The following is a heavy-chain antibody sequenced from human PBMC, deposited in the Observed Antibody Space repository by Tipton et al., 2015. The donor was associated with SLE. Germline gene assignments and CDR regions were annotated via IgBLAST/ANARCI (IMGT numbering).Heavy chain of an antibody. D-gene: IGHD3-10*01. V-gene: IGHV3-23*01. CDR1: GFTFSNYD. J-gene: IGHJ5*02. CDR3: ANEAAYGSGSCYGS. Sequence: SLRLSCTGSGFTFSNYDMSWVRQAPGKGLEWVSAISGSGGSTYYADPVKGRFAISRDNSKNTLLLQMDSLRAEDTAVYYCANEAAYGSGSCYGSWGQGTLVTVSS. CDR2: ISGSGGST.